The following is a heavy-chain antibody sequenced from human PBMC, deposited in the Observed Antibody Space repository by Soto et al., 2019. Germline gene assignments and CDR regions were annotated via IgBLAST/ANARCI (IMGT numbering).Heavy chain of an antibody. Sequence: QVQLQESGPGLVKPSQTLSLTCTVSGGSISTGGYYWNWIRQHPGKGLEWIGYFYYSGSTYYNPSPKSRVTISVNTSKNHFSLALSSVTAADTAVYYCARSVFPWGQGTLVTVSS. CDR2: FYYSGST. V-gene: IGHV4-31*03. J-gene: IGHJ5*02. CDR1: GGSISTGGYY. CDR3: ARSVFP.